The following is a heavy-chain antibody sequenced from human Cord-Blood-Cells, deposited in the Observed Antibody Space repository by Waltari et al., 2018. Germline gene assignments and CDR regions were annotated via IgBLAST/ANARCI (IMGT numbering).Heavy chain of an antibody. V-gene: IGHV1-24*01. Sequence: QVQLVQSGAEGKTPGASVKVSRQVSGYPLTELSIHWVRQAPGKGIEWMGGFDPEDGETIYAQKFQSRVTITEDTLTYTAYMELSSLRSEDTAVYYGARGDSISSGDAFDIWAQGTMVTVSS. CDR2: FDPEDGET. J-gene: IGHJ3*02. D-gene: IGHD6-6*01. CDR3: ARGDSISSGDAFDI. CDR1: GYPLTELS.